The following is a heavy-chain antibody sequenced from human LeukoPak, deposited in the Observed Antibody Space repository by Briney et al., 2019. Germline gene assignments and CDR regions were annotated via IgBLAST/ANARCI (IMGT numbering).Heavy chain of an antibody. CDR1: GFTFSSYA. Sequence: PGGSLRLSCAASGFTFSSYAMSWVRQAPGKVLEWVSAISGSGGSTYYADSVKGRFTISRDNSKNTLYLKMNSLRAEDTAVYYCAKARAIRLGELSLFFDYWGQGTLVTVSS. D-gene: IGHD3-16*02. J-gene: IGHJ4*02. V-gene: IGHV3-23*01. CDR2: ISGSGGST. CDR3: AKARAIRLGELSLFFDY.